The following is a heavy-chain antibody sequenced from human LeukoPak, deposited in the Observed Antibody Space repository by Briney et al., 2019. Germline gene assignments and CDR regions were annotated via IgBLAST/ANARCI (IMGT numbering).Heavy chain of an antibody. CDR1: GSSISSSRFY. D-gene: IGHD2-2*02. Sequence: SETLSLTCTVSGSSISSSRFYWGWIRQPPEKGLEWIGTISYSGNTYYNPSLKSRVTISLDTSKNHFSLNLSFVTAADTAVYYCARDHCTTISCYTNWFDPWGQGTLVTVSS. V-gene: IGHV4-39*07. J-gene: IGHJ5*02. CDR2: ISYSGNT. CDR3: ARDHCTTISCYTNWFDP.